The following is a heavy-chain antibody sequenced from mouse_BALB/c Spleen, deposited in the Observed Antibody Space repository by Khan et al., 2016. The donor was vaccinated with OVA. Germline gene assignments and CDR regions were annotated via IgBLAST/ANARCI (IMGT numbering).Heavy chain of an antibody. CDR3: VREGAYHRSDGWFAY. D-gene: IGHD2-14*01. CDR2: INPSNDYT. V-gene: IGHV1-4*01. CDR1: GYTFTSYT. J-gene: IGHJ3*01. Sequence: VQLVESRAELARPGASVKMSCKASGYTFTSYTIHWVRQRPGQAPEWIGHINPSNDYTNYNQNFKDKATLIVDKSSTTAYMQLSSLTSEDSAVDYCVREGAYHRSDGWFAYWGQGTLVTVSA.